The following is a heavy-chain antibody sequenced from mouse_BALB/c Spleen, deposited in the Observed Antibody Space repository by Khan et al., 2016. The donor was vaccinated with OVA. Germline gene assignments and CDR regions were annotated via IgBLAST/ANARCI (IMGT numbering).Heavy chain of an antibody. D-gene: IGHD3-2*02. J-gene: IGHJ2*01. Sequence: EVKLLESGPGLVKPSQSLSLTCTVTGYSITSDYAWNWIRQFPGNKLEWMGYISYSGNTKYNPSLKSRISITRDTSKNQFFLQLNFVTIEDTATYYCARIQGGDFDYRGQGTTLTVAS. CDR2: ISYSGNT. V-gene: IGHV3-2*02. CDR3: ARIQGGDFDY. CDR1: GYSITSDYA.